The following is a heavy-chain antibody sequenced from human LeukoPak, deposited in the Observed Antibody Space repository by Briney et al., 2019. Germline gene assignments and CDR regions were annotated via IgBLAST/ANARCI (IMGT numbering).Heavy chain of an antibody. CDR1: GGPFSGYY. Sequence: SETLSLTCAVYGGPFSGYYWSWIRQPPGKGLEWIGEINHSGSTNYNPSLKSRVTISVDTSKNQFSLKLSSVTAADTAVYYCASARSSLYYFDYWGQGTLVTVSS. D-gene: IGHD6-6*01. J-gene: IGHJ4*02. CDR3: ASARSSLYYFDY. V-gene: IGHV4-34*01. CDR2: INHSGST.